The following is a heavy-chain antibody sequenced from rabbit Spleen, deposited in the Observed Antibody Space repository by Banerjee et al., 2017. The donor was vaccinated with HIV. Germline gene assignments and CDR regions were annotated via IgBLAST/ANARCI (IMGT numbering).Heavy chain of an antibody. CDR2: INAVTGKA. CDR3: ARDTSSSFSSYGMDL. CDR1: GFSFSNKAV. Sequence: LEESGGGLVRPEGSLKLSCTASGFSFSNKAVMCWVRQAPGKGLQWIACINAVTGKAVYATWAKGRFTFSKTSSTTVTLQMTSLTAADTATYFCARDTSSSFSSYGMDLWGQGTLVTVS. D-gene: IGHD1-1*01. V-gene: IGHV1S45*01. J-gene: IGHJ6*01.